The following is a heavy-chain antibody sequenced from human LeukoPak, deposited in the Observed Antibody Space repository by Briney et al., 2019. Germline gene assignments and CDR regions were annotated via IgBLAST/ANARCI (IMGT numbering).Heavy chain of an antibody. Sequence: PGGSLRLSCAASGFTFSNAWMSWVRQAPGKGLEWVGRIKSKTDGGTTDYAAPVKGRFTISRDDSKNTLYLQMNSLRAEDTAVYYCARKAAGTCLDYWGQGTLVTVSS. V-gene: IGHV3-15*01. CDR3: ARKAAGTCLDY. CDR1: GFTFSNAW. CDR2: IKSKTDGGTT. J-gene: IGHJ4*02. D-gene: IGHD6-13*01.